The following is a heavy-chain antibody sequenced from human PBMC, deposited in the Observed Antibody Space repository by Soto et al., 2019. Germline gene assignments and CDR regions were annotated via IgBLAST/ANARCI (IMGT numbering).Heavy chain of an antibody. J-gene: IGHJ3*02. V-gene: IGHV3-11*01. D-gene: IGHD1-26*01. CDR3: SRASRENAFEI. Sequence: GGSLRLSCAASGFTFSDYYMSWIRQAPGKGLEWVSYISSSGSTIYYADSVKGRFTISRDNAKNSLYLQMNSLRAEDTAVYYCSRASRENAFEIWGQGTMVTVSS. CDR1: GFTFSDYY. CDR2: ISSSGSTI.